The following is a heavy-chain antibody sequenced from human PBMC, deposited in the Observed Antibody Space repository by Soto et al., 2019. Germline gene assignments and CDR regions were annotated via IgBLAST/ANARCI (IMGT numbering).Heavy chain of an antibody. J-gene: IGHJ5*02. V-gene: IGHV1-69*12. Sequence: QVQLVQSGAEVKKPGSSVKDSCKASGDTFSSYAIRWVQQAPGQGLTWMGGIIPDFGTANYAQKLQGRVTSTGHESTSAAYMELSSLRSEDTAVYYCARKEPLIVGATGWFDPWGQGTLVTVSS. CDR1: GDTFSSYA. CDR3: ARKEPLIVGATGWFDP. D-gene: IGHD1-26*01. CDR2: IIPDFGTA.